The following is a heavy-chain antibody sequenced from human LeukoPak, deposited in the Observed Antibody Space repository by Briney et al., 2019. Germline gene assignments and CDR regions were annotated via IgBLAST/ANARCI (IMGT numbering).Heavy chain of an antibody. J-gene: IGHJ1*01. CDR3: SRESSTIWPPRYFQY. Sequence: ASVKVSCKASGYTFTSYYITWVRQAPGQGLEWMGWVSGYNAKTKYAQKFQGRVTMTTETSTRSAYMELGSLRSDDTAVYYCSRESSTIWPPRYFQYWGQGTLVAVSS. V-gene: IGHV1-18*01. CDR2: VSGYNAKT. CDR1: GYTFTSYY. D-gene: IGHD2-2*01.